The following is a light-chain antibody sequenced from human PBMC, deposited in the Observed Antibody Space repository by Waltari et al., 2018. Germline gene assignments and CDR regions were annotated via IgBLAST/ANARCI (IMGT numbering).Light chain of an antibody. CDR3: QQYYSTPPVT. CDR1: QSVLYSSKNKNY. Sequence: DIVMTQSPDSLAVSLGERATINCKSSQSVLYSSKNKNYLAWYQQKPGQPPKLLIYWASTRESGVPDRFSCSGSGTDFTLTISSLQAEDVAVYYCQQYYSTPPVTFGQGTKLEIK. CDR2: WAS. J-gene: IGKJ2*01. V-gene: IGKV4-1*01.